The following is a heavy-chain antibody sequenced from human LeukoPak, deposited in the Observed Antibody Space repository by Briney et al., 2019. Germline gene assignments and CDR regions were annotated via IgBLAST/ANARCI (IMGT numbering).Heavy chain of an antibody. V-gene: IGHV3-48*03. J-gene: IGHJ6*04. D-gene: IGHD3-10*01. CDR1: GFTFSSYE. Sequence: GGSLRLSCAASGFTFSSYEMNWVRQAPGKGLEWVSYISSSGSTIYYADSVEGRFTISRDNAKNSLYLQMNSLRAEDTAVYYCVREGSFYYYGMDVWGKGTTVTVSS. CDR3: VREGSFYYYGMDV. CDR2: ISSSGSTI.